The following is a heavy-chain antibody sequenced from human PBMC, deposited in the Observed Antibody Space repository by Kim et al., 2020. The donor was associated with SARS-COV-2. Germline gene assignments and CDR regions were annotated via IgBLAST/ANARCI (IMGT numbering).Heavy chain of an antibody. D-gene: IGHD3-10*01. CDR3: AKRVPRETGYYYGMDV. J-gene: IGHJ6*02. Sequence: SGKGRFTISRDNSKNTLYLQMNSLRAEDTAVYYCAKRVPRETGYYYGMDVWGQGTTVTVSS. V-gene: IGHV3-23*01.